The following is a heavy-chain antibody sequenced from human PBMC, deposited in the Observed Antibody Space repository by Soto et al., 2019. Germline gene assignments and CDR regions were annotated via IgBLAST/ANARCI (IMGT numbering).Heavy chain of an antibody. Sequence: QLQLQESGSRLVKPSQTLSLTCAVSGGSISSGGYSWSWIRQPPGKGLEWIGYISHSGSTYYNPSLKSRVTISVDRSKNQFSLKLSSVTAADTAVYYCARGGLLPDYWGQGTLVTVSS. J-gene: IGHJ4*02. V-gene: IGHV4-30-2*01. CDR3: ARGGLLPDY. CDR1: GGSISSGGYS. D-gene: IGHD6-19*01. CDR2: ISHSGST.